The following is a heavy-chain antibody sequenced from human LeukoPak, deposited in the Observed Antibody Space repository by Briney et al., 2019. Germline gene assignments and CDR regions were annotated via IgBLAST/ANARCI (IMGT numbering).Heavy chain of an antibody. CDR3: ARGVVVHEYTYGTFDY. CDR1: GYTFTSYY. V-gene: IGHV1-46*01. CDR2: INPSAGTT. D-gene: IGHD5-18*01. J-gene: IGHJ4*02. Sequence: SVKVSCKASGYTFTSYYIHWVRRAPGQGLQWMGIINPSAGTTTYAQRFQGRVTMTRDTSTSTVYMELSSLRSEDTAVYYCARGVVVHEYTYGTFDYWGQGTLVTVSS.